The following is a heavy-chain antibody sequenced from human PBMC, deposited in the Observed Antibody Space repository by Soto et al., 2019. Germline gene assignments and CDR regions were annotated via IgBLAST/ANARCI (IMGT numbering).Heavy chain of an antibody. CDR2: ISYDGSNK. D-gene: IGHD2-2*01. CDR3: ARGNCISTSCYYYYGMDV. J-gene: IGHJ6*02. CDR1: GFTFSSYA. Sequence: QVQLVESGGGVVQPGRSLRLSCAASGFTFSSYAMHWVRQAPGKGLEWVAVISYDGSNKYYADSVKGRFTISRDNSKNTLYLQMNSLRAEDTAVYYCARGNCISTSCYYYYGMDVWGQGTTVTVSS. V-gene: IGHV3-30-3*01.